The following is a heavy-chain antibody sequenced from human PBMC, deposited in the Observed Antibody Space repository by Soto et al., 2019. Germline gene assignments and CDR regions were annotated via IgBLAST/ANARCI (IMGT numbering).Heavy chain of an antibody. Sequence: QVQLVQSGAEVKKPGSSVKVSCKASGGTFSNYAITWVRQAPGQGLEWMGGIIPVFGTPNYAQKFQGRVTLTADESTSIAYVELSSLRSEDTAVYYCARAPTIVVVPAAQGYYYGMDVWGQGTTVTVSS. D-gene: IGHD2-2*01. CDR1: GGTFSNYA. J-gene: IGHJ6*02. V-gene: IGHV1-69*01. CDR2: IIPVFGTP. CDR3: ARAPTIVVVPAAQGYYYGMDV.